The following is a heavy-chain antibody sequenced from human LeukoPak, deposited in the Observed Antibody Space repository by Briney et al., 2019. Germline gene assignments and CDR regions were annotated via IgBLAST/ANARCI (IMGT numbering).Heavy chain of an antibody. D-gene: IGHD6-13*01. V-gene: IGHV5-51*01. CDR3: ARLDSSSWYY. J-gene: IGHJ4*02. CDR1: GYSFTSNW. CDR2: IFPGDSDT. Sequence: GESRKISCKGSGYSFTSNWIGWVRQMPGKGLEWMGIIFPGDSDTRYSPAFQGQVTISADKSISTAYLQWSSLKASDTAMYYCARLDSSSWYYWGQGTRVSVSS.